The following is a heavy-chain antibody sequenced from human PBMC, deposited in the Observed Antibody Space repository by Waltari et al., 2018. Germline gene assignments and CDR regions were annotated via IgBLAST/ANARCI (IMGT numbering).Heavy chain of an antibody. D-gene: IGHD3-16*02. CDR1: GASISSGDYY. CDR2: IYYSGST. CDR3: ARAFGGVISWFDP. J-gene: IGHJ5*02. V-gene: IGHV4-30-4*08. Sequence: QVQLQESGPGLVKPSQTLSITCTVSGASISSGDYYWSWIRQPPGKGLEWIGYIYYSGSTYYNPSLKSRVTISVDTSKNQFSLKLISVTAADTAVYYCARAFGGVISWFDPWGQGTLVTVSS.